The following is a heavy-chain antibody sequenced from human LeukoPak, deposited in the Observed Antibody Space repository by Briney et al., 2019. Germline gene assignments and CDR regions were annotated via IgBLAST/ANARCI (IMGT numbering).Heavy chain of an antibody. CDR1: GYTVTSYG. CDR2: ISAYNGNT. D-gene: IGHD3-3*01. Sequence: SVKVSCKASGYTVTSYGISWVRQAPGQGLEWMGWISAYNGNTNYAQKLQGRVTMTTDTSTSTAYMELRSLRSDDTAVYYCARDEEPLYCSSTSCPHYDFWSGYYWYYWGQGTLVTVSS. CDR3: ARDEEPLYCSSTSCPHYDFWSGYYWYY. V-gene: IGHV1-18*01. J-gene: IGHJ4*02.